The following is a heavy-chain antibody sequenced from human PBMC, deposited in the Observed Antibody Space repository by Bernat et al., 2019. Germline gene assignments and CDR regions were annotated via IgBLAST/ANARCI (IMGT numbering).Heavy chain of an antibody. CDR1: GGSISSYY. CDR3: AREGIAVAGTGVFDY. J-gene: IGHJ4*02. Sequence: QVQLQESGPGLVKPSETLSLTCTVSGGSISSYYWSWIRQPPGKGLEWIGYIYYSGSTNYNPSLKSRVTISVDTSKNQFSLKLSSVTAADTAVYYCAREGIAVAGTGVFDYWGQGTLVTVSS. D-gene: IGHD6-19*01. V-gene: IGHV4-59*01. CDR2: IYYSGST.